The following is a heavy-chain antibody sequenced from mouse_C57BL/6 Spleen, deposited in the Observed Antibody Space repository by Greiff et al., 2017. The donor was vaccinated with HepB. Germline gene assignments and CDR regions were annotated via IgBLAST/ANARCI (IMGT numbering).Heavy chain of an antibody. V-gene: IGHV6-6*01. D-gene: IGHD2-4*01. CDR2: IRNKANNHAT. CDR3: TGDDYEDYAMDY. CDR1: GFTFSDAW. J-gene: IGHJ4*01. Sequence: DVMLVESGGGLVQPGGSMKLSCAASGFTFSDAWMDWVRQSPEKGLEWVAEIRNKANNHATYYAESVKGRFTISRDDSKSSVYLQMNSLRAEDTGIYYCTGDDYEDYAMDYWGQGTSVTVSS.